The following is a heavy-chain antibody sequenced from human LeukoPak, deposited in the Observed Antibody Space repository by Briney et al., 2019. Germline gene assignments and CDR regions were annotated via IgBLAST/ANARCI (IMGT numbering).Heavy chain of an antibody. CDR2: IYYSGST. V-gene: IGHV4-59*01. D-gene: IGHD2-15*01. CDR1: GGSISSYY. CDR3: ARETEAGPGGNWFDP. J-gene: IGHJ5*02. Sequence: SETLSLTCTVSGGSISSYYWSWIRQPPGKGLEWIGYIYYSGSTNYNPSLKSRVTISVDTSKNQFSLKLSSVTAADTAVYYCARETEAGPGGNWFDPWGQGTLVTVSS.